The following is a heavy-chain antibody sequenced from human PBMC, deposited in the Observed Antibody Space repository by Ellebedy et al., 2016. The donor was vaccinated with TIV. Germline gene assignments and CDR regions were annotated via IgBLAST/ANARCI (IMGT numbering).Heavy chain of an antibody. CDR1: DFTFSKAW. CDR2: IKSKTDGGTT. CDR3: TTDPFAGMDV. Sequence: GESLKISCAASDFTFSKAWMNWVRQAPGKGLEWVGRIKSKTDGGTTHYAAPVQGRFTISRDDSKNTRYLQMNSLKTEDTAVYYCTTDPFAGMDVWGQGTTVTVSS. J-gene: IGHJ6*02. V-gene: IGHV3-15*07.